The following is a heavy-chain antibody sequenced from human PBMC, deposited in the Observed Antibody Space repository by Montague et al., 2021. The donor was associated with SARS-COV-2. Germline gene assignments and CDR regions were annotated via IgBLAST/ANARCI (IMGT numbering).Heavy chain of an antibody. D-gene: IGHD3-22*01. CDR2: IKQSGRT. J-gene: IGHJ4*02. CDR1: GGSFGDDH. V-gene: IGHV4-34*01. Sequence: SETLSLTCAVYGGSFGDDHWCWIRQPPGKGLEWIGDIKQSGRTNYNPSLKSRVTISVDTSKNQFSLEVTSATAADTAVYFCARGHPSVSMIVVVFTSASYCFDYWGQGAQVTVSS. CDR3: ARGHPSVSMIVVVFTSASYCFDY.